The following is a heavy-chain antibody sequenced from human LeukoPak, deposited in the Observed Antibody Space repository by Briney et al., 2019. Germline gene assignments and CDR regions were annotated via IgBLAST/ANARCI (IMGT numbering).Heavy chain of an antibody. V-gene: IGHV1-2*02. CDR1: GYTFTGYY. J-gene: IGHJ6*03. CDR2: INPNSGGT. CDR3: ATTEYSSSPNTYYYYMDV. Sequence: GASVKVSCKASGYTFTGYYMHWVRQAPGQGLEWMGWINPNSGGTNYAQKFQGRVTMTRDTSISTAYMELSRLRSDDTAVYYCATTEYSSSPNTYYYYMDVWGKGTTVTVSS. D-gene: IGHD6-13*01.